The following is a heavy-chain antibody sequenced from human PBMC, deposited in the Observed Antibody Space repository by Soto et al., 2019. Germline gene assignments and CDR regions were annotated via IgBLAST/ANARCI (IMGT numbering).Heavy chain of an antibody. CDR1: ELTFNNYA. CDR2: ISGSGSST. V-gene: IGHV3-23*01. CDR3: AKVMNYGSGSYFTQFDY. D-gene: IGHD3-10*01. J-gene: IGHJ4*02. Sequence: EVQLLESGGGLVQPGGSLRLSCAVSELTFNNYAMTWVRQAPGKGLEWVSAISGSGSSTYYADSVKGRFTISRDNSKNTLYLQMNSLRAEDTVVYYCAKVMNYGSGSYFTQFDYWGQGTLVTVSS.